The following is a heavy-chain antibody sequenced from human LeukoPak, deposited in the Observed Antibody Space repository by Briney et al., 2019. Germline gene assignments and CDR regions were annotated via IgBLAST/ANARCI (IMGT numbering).Heavy chain of an antibody. CDR1: GGSISSYY. CDR2: IYYSGST. V-gene: IGHV4-59*12. D-gene: IGHD2-2*01. Sequence: PSETLSLTCTVPGGSISSYYWSWIRQPPGKGLEWIGYIYYSGSTNYNPSLKSRVTISVDMSKNQFSLKLSSVTAADTAVYYCARGPPAKPGTGYYYGMDVWGQGTTVTVSS. J-gene: IGHJ6*02. CDR3: ARGPPAKPGTGYYYGMDV.